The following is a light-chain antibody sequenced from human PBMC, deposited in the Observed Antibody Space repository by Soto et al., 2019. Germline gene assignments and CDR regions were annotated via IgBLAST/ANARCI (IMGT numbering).Light chain of an antibody. CDR2: DAS. CDR1: QSVSSY. CDR3: QPRSNWPPIT. Sequence: EIVLTQSPATLSLSPGERATLSCRASQSVSSYLAWYQQKPGQAPRLLIYDASNRATGIPTRFNGSGSGTDFTLTNSSLEPEDFAVYYCQPRSNWPPITFGQGTRLEIK. J-gene: IGKJ5*01. V-gene: IGKV3-11*01.